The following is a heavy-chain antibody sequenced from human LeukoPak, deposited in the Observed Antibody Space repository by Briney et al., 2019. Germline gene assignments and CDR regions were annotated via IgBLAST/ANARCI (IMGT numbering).Heavy chain of an antibody. J-gene: IGHJ4*02. CDR3: ASVLWFGGIFFDY. V-gene: IGHV3-11*01. CDR1: GFSFSDYY. CDR2: MSNSGSTI. Sequence: RGSLRLSCAASGFSFSDYYMSWIRQAPGKGLEWVSYMSNSGSTIYYADSVKGRFTISRDNTKNSLYLQMNSLRAEDTAVYYCASVLWFGGIFFDYWGQGTLVTVSS. D-gene: IGHD3-10*01.